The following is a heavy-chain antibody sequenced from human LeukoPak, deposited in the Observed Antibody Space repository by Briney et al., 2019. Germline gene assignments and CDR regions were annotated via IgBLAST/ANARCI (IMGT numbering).Heavy chain of an antibody. Sequence: GGSLRLSCAASGFTFSSHGMIWVRQAPGKGLEWVSYISSSGNRIHYADSVKGRLTISRDNAKNSLYLQMNSLRAEDTALYYCAKDISRGAAGPYNWFDPWGQGTLVTVSS. J-gene: IGHJ5*02. CDR3: AKDISRGAAGPYNWFDP. V-gene: IGHV3-48*03. D-gene: IGHD6-13*01. CDR2: ISSSGNRI. CDR1: GFTFSSHG.